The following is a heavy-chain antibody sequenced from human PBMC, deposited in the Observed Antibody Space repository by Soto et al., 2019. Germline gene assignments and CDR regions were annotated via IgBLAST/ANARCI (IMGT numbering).Heavy chain of an antibody. CDR2: IWHDGKNK. J-gene: IGHJ4*02. D-gene: IGHD6-25*01. CDR3: ARDPGKDAAIDY. Sequence: QVQVVESGGGVVQPGTSLRLSCAASGFTFSNFGMHWVRQAPGKGLEWVAVIWHDGKNKYYADSVEGRFTISRDNSKHTLNLQMNSLRAADTAVYYCARDPGKDAAIDYWGQGTLVIVSS. V-gene: IGHV3-33*01. CDR1: GFTFSNFG.